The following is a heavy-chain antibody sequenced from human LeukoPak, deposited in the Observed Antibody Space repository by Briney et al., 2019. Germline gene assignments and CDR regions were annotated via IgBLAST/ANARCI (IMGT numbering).Heavy chain of an antibody. J-gene: IGHJ4*02. V-gene: IGHV6-1*01. CDR2: TYYRSKWYY. Sequence: SQTLSLTCAISGDSFSSNSAAWNWIRQSPSGGLEWLGRTYYRSKWYYDYALSVKSRSTINPDTSKNQFSLQLNSVTPEDTAVYYCARDRTGWYLFDFWGQGTLVTVSS. CDR3: ARDRTGWYLFDF. D-gene: IGHD6-19*01. CDR1: GDSFSSNSAA.